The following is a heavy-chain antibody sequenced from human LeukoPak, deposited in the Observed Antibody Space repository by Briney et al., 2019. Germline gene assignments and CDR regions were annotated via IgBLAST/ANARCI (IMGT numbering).Heavy chain of an antibody. CDR2: INPSGGST. V-gene: IGHV1-46*01. CDR3: AREVPAYAFDI. Sequence: ASVKVSCKASGYTFTSYYMHWVQQAPGQGLEWMGIINPSGGSTSYAQKFQGRVTMTRDTFTSTVYMELSSLRSEDTAVYYCAREVPAYAFDIWGQGTMVTVSS. J-gene: IGHJ3*02. CDR1: GYTFTSYY.